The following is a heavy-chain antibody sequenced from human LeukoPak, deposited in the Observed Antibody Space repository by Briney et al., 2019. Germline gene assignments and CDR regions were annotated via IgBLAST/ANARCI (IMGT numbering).Heavy chain of an antibody. CDR1: GDSVSSNSAA. D-gene: IGHD6-6*01. CDR3: ARTPPPPYSSSSETAGIGYFDY. Sequence: SQTLSLTCAISGDSVSSNSAAWNWIRQSPSRGLEWLGRTYYRSKWYNDYAVSVKSRITINPDTSKNQFSLQLNSVTPEDTAVYYCARTPPPPYSSSSETAGIGYFDYWGQGTLVTVSS. CDR2: TYYRSKWYN. J-gene: IGHJ4*02. V-gene: IGHV6-1*01.